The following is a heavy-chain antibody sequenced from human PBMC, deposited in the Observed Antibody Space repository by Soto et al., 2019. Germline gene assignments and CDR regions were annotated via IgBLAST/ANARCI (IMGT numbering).Heavy chain of an antibody. V-gene: IGHV1-2*02. J-gene: IGHJ4*02. Sequence: ASVKVSCKASGYTFSGFYMHWVRQAPGQGLEWMGWINPNSGGTKSAEKFQGRVTMTRDTSISAAYMELSRLTSDDTAVYYCASAAVTGTAGLDFWGQGTQVTVSS. D-gene: IGHD6-19*01. CDR1: GYTFSGFY. CDR3: ASAAVTGTAGLDF. CDR2: INPNSGGT.